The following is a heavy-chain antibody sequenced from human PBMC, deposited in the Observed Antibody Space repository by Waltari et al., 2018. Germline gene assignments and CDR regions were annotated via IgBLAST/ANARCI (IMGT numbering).Heavy chain of an antibody. J-gene: IGHJ4*02. D-gene: IGHD4-17*01. V-gene: IGHV4-61*02. CDR3: AREGGDGGSYYFDY. Sequence: QVQLQEAGPGLVKPSQTLSLACTVAGGAIRRGSYYWSWTRQPAGKGLEWIGRIYTSGSTNYNPSLKSRVTISVDTSKNQFSLKLSSVTAADTAVYYCAREGGDGGSYYFDYWGQGTLVTVSS. CDR2: IYTSGST. CDR1: GGAIRRGSYY.